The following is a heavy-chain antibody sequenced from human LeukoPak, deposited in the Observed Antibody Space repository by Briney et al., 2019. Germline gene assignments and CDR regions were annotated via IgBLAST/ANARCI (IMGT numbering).Heavy chain of an antibody. CDR1: GFTFSSYA. Sequence: PGGSLRLSCAASGFTFSSYAMSWVRQAPGKGLEWVSAISGSGGSTYYADSVKGRFTISRDNSKNTMYLQMNSLRAEDTAVYYCAKVTSGWYAFDYWGQGTLVTVSS. D-gene: IGHD6-19*01. CDR3: AKVTSGWYAFDY. J-gene: IGHJ4*02. V-gene: IGHV3-23*01. CDR2: ISGSGGST.